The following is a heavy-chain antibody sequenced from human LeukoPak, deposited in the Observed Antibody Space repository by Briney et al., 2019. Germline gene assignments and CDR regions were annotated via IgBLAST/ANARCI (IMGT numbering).Heavy chain of an antibody. Sequence: SGPTLVNPTQTLTLTCTFSGFSLRTRAVGVGWIRQPPGKALEWLTLIYWDDDKLYRPSLQTRLTITKYTSKKQVDLTMTNMDPVDTATYYCAHTTGPRDFDIWGQGTMVTVSS. CDR3: AHTTGPRDFDI. J-gene: IGHJ3*02. V-gene: IGHV2-5*02. CDR2: IYWDDDK. CDR1: GFSLRTRAVG.